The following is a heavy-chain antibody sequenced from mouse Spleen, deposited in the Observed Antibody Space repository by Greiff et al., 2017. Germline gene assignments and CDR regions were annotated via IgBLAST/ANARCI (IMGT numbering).Heavy chain of an antibody. V-gene: IGHV1-7*01. CDR1: GYTFTSYW. CDR3: AREKSTMITYFDY. Sequence: QVQLQQSGAELAKPGASVKLSCKASGYTFTSYWMHWVKQRPGQGLEWIGYINPSSGYTKYNQKFKDKATLTADKSSSTAYMQLSSQTYEDSAVYYCAREKSTMITYFDYWGQGTTLTVSS. J-gene: IGHJ2*01. D-gene: IGHD2-4*01. CDR2: INPSSGYT.